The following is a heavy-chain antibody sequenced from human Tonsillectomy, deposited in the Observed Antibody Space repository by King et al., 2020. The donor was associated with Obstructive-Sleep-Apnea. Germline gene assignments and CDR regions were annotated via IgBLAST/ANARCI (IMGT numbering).Heavy chain of an antibody. D-gene: IGHD5-18*01. Sequence: VQLVESGGGLVQPGGSLRLSCAASGFTFNNYYMNWVRQAPGKGLEWVSYISSTSSTIYYADSVKGRFTIFRDNPKNSLYLQMNSLRAEDTAVYYCARVEGYSYGPNYYYYGLDVWGQGTTVTVSS. CDR1: GFTFNNYY. CDR2: ISSTSSTI. CDR3: ARVEGYSYGPNYYYYGLDV. J-gene: IGHJ6*02. V-gene: IGHV3-48*04.